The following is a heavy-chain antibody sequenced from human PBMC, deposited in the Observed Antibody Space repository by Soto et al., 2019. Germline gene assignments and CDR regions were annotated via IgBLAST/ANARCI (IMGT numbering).Heavy chain of an antibody. J-gene: IGHJ4*02. D-gene: IGHD2-21*02. CDR3: AKEFRATHIVVVTAIDY. Sequence: LRLSCSASGFTFSSYAMHWVRQAPGKGLEYVSAISSNKYYADSVKGRFTISRDNSKNTLYLQMNSLRAEDTAVYYCAKEFRATHIVVVTAIDYWGQGTLVTVSS. CDR2: ISSNK. CDR1: GFTFSSYA. V-gene: IGHV3-64*04.